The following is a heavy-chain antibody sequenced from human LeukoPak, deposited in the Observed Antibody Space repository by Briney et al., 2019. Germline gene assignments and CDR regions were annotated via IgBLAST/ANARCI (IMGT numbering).Heavy chain of an antibody. V-gene: IGHV3-23*01. CDR2: ISGSGGST. CDR3: AKDSGGVFGVVTTYFDY. D-gene: IGHD3-3*01. CDR1: GFTFSSYA. Sequence: GGSLRLSCAASGFTFSSYAMSWVRQAPGKGLEWVSAISGSGGSTYYADSVKGRFTISRDNSKNTLYLQMNSLRAEDTAVYYCAKDSGGVFGVVTTYFDYWGQGTLVTVSS. J-gene: IGHJ4*02.